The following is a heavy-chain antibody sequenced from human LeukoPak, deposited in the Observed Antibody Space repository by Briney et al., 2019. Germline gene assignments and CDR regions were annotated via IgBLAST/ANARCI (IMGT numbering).Heavy chain of an antibody. CDR1: GFTFRSYE. J-gene: IGHJ4*02. Sequence: GGSLRLSCAASGFTFRSYEMNWVRQAPGKGLEWISYISSSGDTKYYADSVKGRFTTSRDNAKNSLYLQMNSLRGEDAAVYYCARIRGYYCDYWGQGAPVTVSS. V-gene: IGHV3-48*03. CDR2: ISSSGDTK. CDR3: ARIRGYYCDY.